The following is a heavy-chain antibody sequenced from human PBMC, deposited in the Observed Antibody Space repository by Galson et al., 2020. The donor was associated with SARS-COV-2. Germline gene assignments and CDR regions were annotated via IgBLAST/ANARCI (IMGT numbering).Heavy chain of an antibody. CDR2: INPNSGGT. CDR1: GYTFTGYY. Sequence: ASVKVSCKASGYTFTGYYMHWVRQAPGQGLEWMGWINPNSGGTNYAQKFQGWVTMTRDTSISTAYMELSRLRSDDTAVYYCARESSSRDGDYYYYMDVCGEGTTVTVSS. V-gene: IGHV1-2*04. J-gene: IGHJ6*03. D-gene: IGHD2-2*01. CDR3: ARESSSRDGDYYYYMDV.